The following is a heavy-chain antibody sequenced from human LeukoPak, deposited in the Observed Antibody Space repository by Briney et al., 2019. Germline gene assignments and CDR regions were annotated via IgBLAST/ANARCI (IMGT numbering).Heavy chain of an antibody. CDR2: ISGSAGST. J-gene: IGHJ4*02. CDR1: GFTFRSYG. D-gene: IGHD4-23*01. Sequence: GGSLRLSCAVSGFTFRSYGMNWVRQAPGKGLEWVSAISGSAGSTYYADSVKGRFTIPRDNSKNTLYLQMNSLRAEDTAVYYCAKDQNDYGGNSGSFDYWGQGTLVTVSS. V-gene: IGHV3-23*01. CDR3: AKDQNDYGGNSGSFDY.